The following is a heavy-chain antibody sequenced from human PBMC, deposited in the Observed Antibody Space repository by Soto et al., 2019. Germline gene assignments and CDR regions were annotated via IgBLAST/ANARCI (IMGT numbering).Heavy chain of an antibody. CDR1: GYTFTSYG. V-gene: IGHV1-18*01. D-gene: IGHD3-22*01. Sequence: AAVKVSCKASGYTFTSYGISWVRQAPGQGLEWMGWISAYNGNTNYAQKLQGRVTMTTDTSTSTAYMELRSLRSDDTAVYYCARYRYYDSSGPIAGYYFDCWCQGTLVTVSS. CDR2: ISAYNGNT. J-gene: IGHJ4*02. CDR3: ARYRYYDSSGPIAGYYFDC.